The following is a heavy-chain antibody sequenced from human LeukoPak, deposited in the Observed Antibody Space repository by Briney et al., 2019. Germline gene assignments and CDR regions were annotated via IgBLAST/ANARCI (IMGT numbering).Heavy chain of an antibody. D-gene: IGHD1-26*01. Sequence: GGSLRLSCAASGFTFSSSGMHWVRQAPGKGLEWVAVIWSDGSAQYYADSVEGRFIISRDNSRNMLYLQMNSLTAEDTAVYYCARDLGGSPFDYWGQGTLVTVSS. J-gene: IGHJ4*02. V-gene: IGHV3-33*01. CDR2: IWSDGSAQ. CDR3: ARDLGGSPFDY. CDR1: GFTFSSSG.